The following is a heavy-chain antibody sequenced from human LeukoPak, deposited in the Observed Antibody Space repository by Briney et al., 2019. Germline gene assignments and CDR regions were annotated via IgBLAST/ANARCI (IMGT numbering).Heavy chain of an antibody. J-gene: IGHJ4*02. D-gene: IGHD3-10*01. CDR3: ARPSSMVRGVIRGGFDY. CDR1: GGSISSYY. CDR2: IYYSGST. Sequence: SETLSLTCIVSGGSISSYYWSWIRQPPGKGLEWIGYIYYSGSTDYNPSLKSRVTISVDTSKNQFSLKLSSVTAADTAVYYCARPSSMVRGVIRGGFDYWGQGTLVTVSS. V-gene: IGHV4-59*01.